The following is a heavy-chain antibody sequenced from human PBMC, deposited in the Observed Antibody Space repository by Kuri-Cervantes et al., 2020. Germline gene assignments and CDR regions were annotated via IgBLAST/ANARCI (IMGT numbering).Heavy chain of an antibody. CDR2: INHSGSS. J-gene: IGHJ4*02. CDR1: GGSFGGYS. Sequence: GSLRLSCAVSGGSFGGYSWTWGLEWIGEINHSGSSTYNPSLKSRVTISLDTSQNPFSLNLSSVTAADTAFYYCARALIAAAGNFDYWGQGTLVTVSS. V-gene: IGHV4-34*01. CDR3: ARALIAAAGNFDY. D-gene: IGHD6-13*01.